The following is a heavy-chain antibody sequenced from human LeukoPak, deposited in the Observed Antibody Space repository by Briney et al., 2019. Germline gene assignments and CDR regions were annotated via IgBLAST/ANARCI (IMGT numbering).Heavy chain of an antibody. Sequence: PSETLSLTCAVDGGSFSGYYWSWIRQPPGKGLEWIGEINHSGSTNYNPSLKSRVTISVDTSKHQFSLNLNSVTAADTAVYYCARGGDRSFDYWGQGTLVTVSS. D-gene: IGHD3-10*01. CDR2: INHSGST. V-gene: IGHV4-34*01. CDR3: ARGGDRSFDY. CDR1: GGSFSGYY. J-gene: IGHJ4*02.